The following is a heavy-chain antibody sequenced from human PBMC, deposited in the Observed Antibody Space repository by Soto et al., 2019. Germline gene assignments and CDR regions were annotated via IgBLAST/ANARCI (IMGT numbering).Heavy chain of an antibody. V-gene: IGHV3-66*01. J-gene: IGHJ6*02. CDR3: ARNRFPDGMDF. Sequence: EVQVAESGGGLVQPGGSLRLSCAASGFTVSSNYMSWVRQAPGKGLEWVSFIYSGGSTYYADSVKGRFTISRDNTKNTLYLPIISLRADDTAMYYCARNRFPDGMDFWGQGTTVTVSS. CDR1: GFTVSSNY. CDR2: IYSGGST.